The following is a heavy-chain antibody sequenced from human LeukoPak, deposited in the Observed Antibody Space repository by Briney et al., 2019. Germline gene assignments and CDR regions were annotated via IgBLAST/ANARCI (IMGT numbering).Heavy chain of an antibody. CDR2: INAGNGNT. J-gene: IGHJ4*02. D-gene: IGHD1-14*01. CDR3: ARGAGFAEPLPEY. V-gene: IGHV1-3*01. Sequence: ASVNVSCKSSGYTFTIYAMHWVRLAPGQRLEWMGWINAGNGNTKDSQKFQRRVTITRDTSASTAYMELSSLRSEDTAVYYCARGAGFAEPLPEYWGQGTLLTVSS. CDR1: GYTFTIYA.